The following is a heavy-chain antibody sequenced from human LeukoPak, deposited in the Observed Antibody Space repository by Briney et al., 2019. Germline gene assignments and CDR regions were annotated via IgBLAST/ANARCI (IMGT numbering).Heavy chain of an antibody. D-gene: IGHD5-12*01. Sequence: PSETLSLTCAVYGGSFSGYYWSWIRQPPGKGLEWIGEINHSGSTNYNPSLKGRVTISVDTSKNQFSLKLSSVTAADTAVYYCARGARTPSGYGSRTAGRANWFDPWGQGTLVTVSS. V-gene: IGHV4-34*01. CDR3: ARGARTPSGYGSRTAGRANWFDP. J-gene: IGHJ5*02. CDR1: GGSFSGYY. CDR2: INHSGST.